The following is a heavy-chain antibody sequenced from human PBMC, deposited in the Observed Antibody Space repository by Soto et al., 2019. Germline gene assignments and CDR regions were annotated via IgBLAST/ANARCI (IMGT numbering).Heavy chain of an antibody. D-gene: IGHD1-7*01. CDR3: AREDHRYNWNYARYGMDV. CDR1: GYSFTSYW. J-gene: IGHJ6*02. V-gene: IGHV5-51*01. Sequence: GESLKISCKGSGYSFTSYWIGWVRQMPGKGLEWMGIIYPGDSDTRYSPSFQGQVTISADKSISTAYLQWSSLKASDTAMCYCAREDHRYNWNYARYGMDVWGQGTTVTVSS. CDR2: IYPGDSDT.